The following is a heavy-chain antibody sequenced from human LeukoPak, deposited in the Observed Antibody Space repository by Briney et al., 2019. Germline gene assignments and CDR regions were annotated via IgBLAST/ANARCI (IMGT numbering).Heavy chain of an antibody. CDR2: IYYSGST. D-gene: IGHD3-10*01. CDR3: ASSPWRFGELLGSFDY. CDR1: GGSISSYY. J-gene: IGHJ4*02. V-gene: IGHV4-59*01. Sequence: SQTLSLTCTVSGGSISSYYWSWIRQPPGKGLEWIGYIYYSGSTNYNPSLKSRVTISVDTSKNQFSLKLSSVTAADTAVYYCASSPWRFGELLGSFDYWGQGTLVTVSS.